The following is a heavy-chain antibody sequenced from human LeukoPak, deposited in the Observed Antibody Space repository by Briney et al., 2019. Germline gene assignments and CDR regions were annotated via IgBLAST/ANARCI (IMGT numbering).Heavy chain of an antibody. D-gene: IGHD2-15*01. J-gene: IGHJ4*02. CDR1: GFSITTSGVG. CDR2: SFWDGNR. V-gene: IGHV2-5*02. CDR3: AHSLRRPSCSGGNCYYFDY. Sequence: GPTLVNPTQTLPLTCTVTGFSITTSGVGVGWIRQAPGKALEWLAISFWDGNRRYNSSLRSMLTITSDNSNNQVALTMTNMDPVDTAAYFCAHSLRRPSCSGGNCYYFDYWGQGTLVTVSS.